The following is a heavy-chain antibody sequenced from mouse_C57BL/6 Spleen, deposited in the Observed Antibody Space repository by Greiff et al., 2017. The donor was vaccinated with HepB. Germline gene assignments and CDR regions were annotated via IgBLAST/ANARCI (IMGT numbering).Heavy chain of an antibody. D-gene: IGHD3-1*01. V-gene: IGHV1-7*01. Sequence: VQLQQSGAELAKPGASVQLSCKASGYTFPSYWMHWVKQRPGQGLEWIGYINPSSGYTKYNQKFKDKATLTADKSSSTAYMQLSSLTYEDSAVYYCQLDYFGCGGHVTTLTVAT. CDR1: GYTFPSYW. CDR3: QLDYFGC. J-gene: IGHJ2*01. CDR2: INPSSGYT.